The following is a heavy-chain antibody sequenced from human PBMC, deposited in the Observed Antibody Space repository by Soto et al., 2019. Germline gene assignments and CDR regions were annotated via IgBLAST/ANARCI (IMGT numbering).Heavy chain of an antibody. V-gene: IGHV3-64*04. D-gene: IGHD4-4*01. CDR1: GFTFSIYA. CDR3: ARPLWRDDYNWGYFDL. Sequence: TGGSLRLSCSASGFTFSIYAVHWVRQAPGKGLEYVSSISTNGGSTHYADSVKGRFTISRDNSKNTLYLQMNSLRAEDTAVYYCARPLWRDDYNWGYFDLWGRGTLVTVSS. J-gene: IGHJ2*01. CDR2: ISTNGGST.